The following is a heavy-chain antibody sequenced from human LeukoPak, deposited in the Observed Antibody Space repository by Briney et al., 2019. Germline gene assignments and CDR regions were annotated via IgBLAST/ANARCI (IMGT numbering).Heavy chain of an antibody. V-gene: IGHV1-8*01. D-gene: IGHD6-19*01. CDR2: MNPNSGNT. CDR3: AREKYSSGWRSNWFDP. J-gene: IGHJ5*02. CDR1: GYTFTSYD. Sequence: ASVKVSCKASGYTFTSYDINWVRQATGQGLEWMGWMNPNSGNTGYAQKFQGRVTMTRNTSISTAYMELSSLRSEDTAVYYCAREKYSSGWRSNWFDPWGQGTLVTVSS.